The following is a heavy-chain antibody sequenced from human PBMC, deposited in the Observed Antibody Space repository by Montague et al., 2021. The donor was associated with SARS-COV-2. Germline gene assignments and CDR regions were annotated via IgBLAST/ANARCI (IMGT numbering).Heavy chain of an antibody. CDR1: GGSISSSSYY. CDR3: ARQVGQSSIFGVVIQYYFDY. J-gene: IGHJ4*02. Sequence: SETLSLTCTVSGGSISSSSYYWGWIRQPPGKGLEWIGSIYYSGSTXYKPSLKSRVTISVDTSKNQFSLKLSSVTAADTAVYYCARQVGQSSIFGVVIQYYFDYWGQGTLVTVSS. CDR2: IYYSGST. V-gene: IGHV4-39*01. D-gene: IGHD3-3*01.